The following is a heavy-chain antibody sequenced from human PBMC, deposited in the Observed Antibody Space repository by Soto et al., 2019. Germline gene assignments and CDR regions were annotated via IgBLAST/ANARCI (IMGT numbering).Heavy chain of an antibody. CDR3: ARESHDILTGPPWVWYFDL. Sequence: QVQLQQWGAGPLRPLETLSLTCGVSGGSFSGYYWAWIRQSPGKGLEWIGEINDRGSINYNPSLKSRXSISXXTXKNHYSLNLRSVTAADTAVYYCARESHDILTGPPWVWYFDLWGRGTLVTVSS. V-gene: IGHV4-34*01. CDR2: INDRGSI. D-gene: IGHD3-9*01. J-gene: IGHJ2*01. CDR1: GGSFSGYY.